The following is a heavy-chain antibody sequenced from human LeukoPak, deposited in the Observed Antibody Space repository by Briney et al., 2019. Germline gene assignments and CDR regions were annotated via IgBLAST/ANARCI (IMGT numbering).Heavy chain of an antibody. CDR3: ARTYSSSSSFDY. J-gene: IGHJ4*02. V-gene: IGHV1-69*04. CDR1: GGTFSSYA. D-gene: IGHD6-6*01. CDR2: IIPILGIA. Sequence: GASVKVSCKASGGTFSSYAISWVRQAPGQGLEWMGRIIPILGIANYAQKFQGRVTITADKSTSTAYMELSSLRSEDTAVYYCARTYSSSSSFDYWGQGTLVTVSS.